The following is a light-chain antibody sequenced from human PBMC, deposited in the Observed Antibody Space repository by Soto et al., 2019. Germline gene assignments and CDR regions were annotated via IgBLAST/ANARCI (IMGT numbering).Light chain of an antibody. CDR3: QHYDHLPIT. CDR2: DAS. V-gene: IGKV1-33*01. CDR1: QDITNY. Sequence: DIQMTQSPSSLSASVGDRVTITCQASQDITNYLNWYQQKPGKAPRLLLYDASSLETGVPSRFSGSGSGTDFTFTISGLQPEDIATYYCQHYDHLPITFGQGTRLEIK. J-gene: IGKJ5*01.